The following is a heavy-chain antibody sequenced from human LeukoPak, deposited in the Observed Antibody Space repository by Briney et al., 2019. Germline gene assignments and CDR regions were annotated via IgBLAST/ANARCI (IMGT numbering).Heavy chain of an antibody. V-gene: IGHV3-53*01. CDR2: IYSGGST. J-gene: IGHJ4*02. Sequence: GGSLRLSCAASGFTVSSNYMSWVRQAPGKGLEWVSVIYSGGSTYDADSVKGRFTISRDNSKNTLYLQMNSLRSEDTAVYYCAASHPVTLVRGAPFDYWGQGTLVTVSS. CDR3: AASHPVTLVRGAPFDY. CDR1: GFTVSSNY. D-gene: IGHD3-10*01.